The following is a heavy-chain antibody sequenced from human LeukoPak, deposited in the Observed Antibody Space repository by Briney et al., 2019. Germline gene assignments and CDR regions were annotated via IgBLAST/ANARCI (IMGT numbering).Heavy chain of an antibody. Sequence: GGSLRLSCAASGFTFSSYAMSWVRQAPGKGLEWVSAISGSGCSTYYADSVKGRFTISRDNSKNTLYLQMNSLGAEDTAVYYFAKDAIGTPLCYWGQGTQVTVSS. V-gene: IGHV3-23*01. J-gene: IGHJ4*02. D-gene: IGHD1-1*01. CDR1: GFTFSSYA. CDR3: AKDAIGTPLCY. CDR2: ISGSGCST.